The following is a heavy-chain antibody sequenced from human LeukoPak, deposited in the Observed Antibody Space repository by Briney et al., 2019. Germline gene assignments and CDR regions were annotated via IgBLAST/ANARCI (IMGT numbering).Heavy chain of an antibody. CDR3: ARVDGYCSSTSCHAGWFDP. V-gene: IGHV3-74*01. Sequence: EGSLRLSCAASGFTFSSYWMHWVRQAPGKGLVWVSRINSDGSSTSYADSVKGRFTISRDNAKNTLYLQMNSLRAEDTAVYYCARVDGYCSSTSCHAGWFDPWGQGTLVTVSS. CDR1: GFTFSSYW. J-gene: IGHJ5*02. CDR2: INSDGSST. D-gene: IGHD2-2*03.